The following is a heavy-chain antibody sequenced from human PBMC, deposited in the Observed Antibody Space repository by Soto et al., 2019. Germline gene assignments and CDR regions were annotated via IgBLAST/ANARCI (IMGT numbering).Heavy chain of an antibody. D-gene: IGHD3-16*01. CDR1: GDSVSNDNYY. Sequence: SETLSLTCAVSGDSVSNDNYYWSWIRQPPGKGLGWIGYIYYSGTTNYNSYLKSRLSLSVDMSKNQFSLKLASVTAADTAVYFCARSQRGRTAFTFDYWGQGALVTVSS. J-gene: IGHJ4*02. CDR3: ARSQRGRTAFTFDY. CDR2: IYYSGTT. V-gene: IGHV4-61*01.